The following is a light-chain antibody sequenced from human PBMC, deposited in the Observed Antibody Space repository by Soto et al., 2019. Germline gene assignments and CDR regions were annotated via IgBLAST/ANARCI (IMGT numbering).Light chain of an antibody. CDR2: GAS. J-gene: IGKJ5*01. CDR3: QPRDSRPIT. V-gene: IGKV3-11*01. CDR1: QSVSSN. Sequence: EIVLTQSPGTLSLSPGERATLSCRASQSVSSNLAWYQQKPGXAPRLLIYGASTRATGIPARFSGSGSGTDFTLTINSLVPEDFAVYYCQPRDSRPITFGQGTRLEIK.